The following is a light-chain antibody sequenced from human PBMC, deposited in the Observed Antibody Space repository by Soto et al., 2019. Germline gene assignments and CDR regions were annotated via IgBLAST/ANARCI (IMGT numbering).Light chain of an antibody. CDR2: EGT. Sequence: QSALTQPASVSASPGQSITIPCTGTSSDVWSYNLVSWFQQHPGKVPKLLIYEGTKRPSGLSDRFSGSKSGTTASLTISEIQAEDEAHYYCYSYAGENLYVFGTGTKVTVL. J-gene: IGLJ1*01. CDR3: YSYAGENLYV. CDR1: SSDVWSYNL. V-gene: IGLV2-23*01.